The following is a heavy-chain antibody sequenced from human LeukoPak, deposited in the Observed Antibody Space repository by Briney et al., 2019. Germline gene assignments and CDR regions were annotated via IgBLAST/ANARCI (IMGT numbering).Heavy chain of an antibody. Sequence: PGGSLRLSCAASGFTFSSYAMSWVRQAPGKGLEWVSAISGSGGSTYYADYVKGRFTISRDNSKNTLYLQMNSLRAEDTAVYYCANLGAVAGQRYFDYWGQGTLVTVSS. CDR3: ANLGAVAGQRYFDY. CDR2: ISGSGGST. CDR1: GFTFSSYA. V-gene: IGHV3-23*01. D-gene: IGHD6-19*01. J-gene: IGHJ4*02.